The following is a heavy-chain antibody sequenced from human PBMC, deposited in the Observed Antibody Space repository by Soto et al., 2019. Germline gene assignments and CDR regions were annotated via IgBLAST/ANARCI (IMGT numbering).Heavy chain of an antibody. V-gene: IGHV3-48*03. CDR1: GFTFSSYE. Sequence: GGSLRLSCAASGFTFSSYEMNWVRQAPGKGLEWVLYISSSGSTIYYADSVKGRFTISRDNAKNSLYLQMNSLRAEDTAVYYCARDGIRTGTTPELLNWFDPWGQGTLVTVSS. CDR2: ISSSGSTI. CDR3: ARDGIRTGTTPELLNWFDP. J-gene: IGHJ5*02. D-gene: IGHD1-7*01.